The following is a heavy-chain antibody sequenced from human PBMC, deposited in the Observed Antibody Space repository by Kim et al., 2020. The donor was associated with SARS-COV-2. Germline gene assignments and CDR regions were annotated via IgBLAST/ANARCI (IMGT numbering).Heavy chain of an antibody. CDR2: VGRGADT. V-gene: IGHV3-23*01. J-gene: IGHJ4*01. CDR3: AKPRPYGTTGYGGIDY. Sequence: GGSLRLSCVASGFTFSSYAMSWVRQAPGKGLEWVSAVGRGADTHYADSVKGRFTISRDNSKSTLYLQMKSLRVEDTAVYYCAKPRPYGTTGYGGIDYWG. D-gene: IGHD6-13*01. CDR1: GFTFSSYA.